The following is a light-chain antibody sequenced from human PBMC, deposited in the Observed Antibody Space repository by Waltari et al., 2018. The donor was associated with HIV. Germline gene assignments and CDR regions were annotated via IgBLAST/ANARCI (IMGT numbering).Light chain of an antibody. CDR3: CSHAGASYV. V-gene: IGLV2-11*01. CDR2: DVS. Sequence: QSALTQPRSVSGSPGQSVTISCTGTSDDIGRNNYVSWYQQHPGKGPKVILFDVSQLPSGVPDRFSGSKSDNTASLTISGLQVEDEADYYCCSHAGASYVFGTGTTLTVL. CDR1: SDDIGRNNY. J-gene: IGLJ1*01.